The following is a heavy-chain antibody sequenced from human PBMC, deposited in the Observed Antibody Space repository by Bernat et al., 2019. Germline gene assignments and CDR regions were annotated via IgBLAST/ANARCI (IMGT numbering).Heavy chain of an antibody. J-gene: IGHJ5*02. Sequence: QLQLQESGPGLVKPSETLSLTCTVPGGSISSSSYYWGWIRQPPEKGLEWIASMYYSGSTYYNPSLESRVTISVDTSTDQFSLKLSSVTAAGTAVYYCARRGVGAIAWGQGALVTVSS. D-gene: IGHD1-26*01. V-gene: IGHV4-39*01. CDR1: GGSISSSSYY. CDR2: MYYSGST. CDR3: ARRGVGAIA.